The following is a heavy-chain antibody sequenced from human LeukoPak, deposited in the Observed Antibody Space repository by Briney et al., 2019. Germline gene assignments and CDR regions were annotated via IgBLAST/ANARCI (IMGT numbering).Heavy chain of an antibody. V-gene: IGHV4-4*07. J-gene: IGHJ1*01. CDR3: ARGGPDLAREYFQY. CDR1: GGSISTNY. CDR2: IYVTGTT. D-gene: IGHD5-12*01. Sequence: SETLSLTCTVSGGSISTNYWNWIRQPAGKGLEWIGRIYVTGTTYYNPSLKSRLTMSVDASRNQFFLNLSSVTAAHTAVYYCARGGPDLAREYFQYWGQGTLVTVS.